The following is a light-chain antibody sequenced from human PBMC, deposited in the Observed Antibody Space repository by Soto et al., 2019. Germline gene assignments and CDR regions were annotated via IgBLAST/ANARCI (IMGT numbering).Light chain of an antibody. V-gene: IGKV1-17*01. CDR2: AAS. J-gene: IGKJ4*01. Sequence: TQSPSSLSASVGAKIVITCLASRDVGSDVSWYQQKPGQAPKLLIYAASNLYTGVPSRFSGSRSGTEFTLTISSLQIEDFALYYCQQSNNWPPLTFGGGTKVDIK. CDR1: RDVGSD. CDR3: QQSNNWPPLT.